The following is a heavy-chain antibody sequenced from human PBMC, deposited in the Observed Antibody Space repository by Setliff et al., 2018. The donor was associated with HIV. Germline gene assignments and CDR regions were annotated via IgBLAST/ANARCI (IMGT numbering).Heavy chain of an antibody. CDR3: ARSFPYYYESSGLYAMNV. CDR2: IGGSTGST. CDR1: GFAFDNYC. Sequence: PGGSLRLSCAASGFAFDNYCMTWVRQAPGEGLEWVSAIGGSTGSTYYADSVKGRFTISRDNSKNTLYLQMNSLRVEDTAIYFCARSFPYYYESSGLYAMNVWGLGTTVTVSS. V-gene: IGHV3-23*01. D-gene: IGHD3-22*01. J-gene: IGHJ6*02.